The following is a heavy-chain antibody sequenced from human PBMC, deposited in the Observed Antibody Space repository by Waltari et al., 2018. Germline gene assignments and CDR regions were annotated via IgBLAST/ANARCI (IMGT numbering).Heavy chain of an antibody. D-gene: IGHD2-21*01. CDR2: VNLDGTTT. J-gene: IGHJ4*02. Sequence: EVKLVQSGGGRASPGGSRRRSCRGAGFRVSRHRLHWVGTSPGKGLGWFSRVNLDGTTTIFADAVMGRFTVSRDNAENTMYLQMDSLRGEDTAVYYCAIRLLIPSLEGGFDFWGQGNLVTVSS. V-gene: IGHV3-74*01. CDR3: AIRLLIPSLEGGFDF. CDR1: GFRVSRHR.